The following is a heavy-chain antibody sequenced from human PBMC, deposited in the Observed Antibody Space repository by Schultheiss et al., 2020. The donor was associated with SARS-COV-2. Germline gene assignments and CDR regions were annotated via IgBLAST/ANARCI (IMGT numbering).Heavy chain of an antibody. Sequence: GGSLRLSCAASGFTFSDYYMSWIRQAPGKGLEWVSYISSSSSTIYYADSVKGRFTISRDNAKNSLYLQMNSLRAEDTAVYYCARDHYDSSGYYFYSYYYGMDVWGQGTTVTVSS. CDR3: ARDHYDSSGYYFYSYYYGMDV. CDR2: ISSSSSTI. J-gene: IGHJ6*02. V-gene: IGHV3-11*04. D-gene: IGHD3-22*01. CDR1: GFTFSDYY.